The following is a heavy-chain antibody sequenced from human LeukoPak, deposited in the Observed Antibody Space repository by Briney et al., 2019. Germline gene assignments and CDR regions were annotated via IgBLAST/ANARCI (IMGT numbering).Heavy chain of an antibody. Sequence: SVKVSCKDSGGTFSSYAISWVRQAPGQGLEWMGRIIPIFGTANYAQKFQGRVTITTDESTSTAYMELSSLRSEDTAVYYCARGYTAMAHAFDIWGQGTMVTVSS. CDR3: ARGYTAMAHAFDI. D-gene: IGHD5-18*01. J-gene: IGHJ3*02. CDR1: GGTFSSYA. V-gene: IGHV1-69*05. CDR2: IIPIFGTA.